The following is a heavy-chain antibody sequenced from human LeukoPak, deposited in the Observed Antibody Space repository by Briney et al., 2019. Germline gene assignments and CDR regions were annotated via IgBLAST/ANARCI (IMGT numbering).Heavy chain of an antibody. Sequence: SETLSLTCAVYGGSFSGYYWSWIRQPPGKGLEWIGEITHSGSTNYNPSLKSRVTISVDTSKTQFSLKLNSVTAADTAVYYCARGGLTYGGNSNYWGQGTLVTVSS. CDR3: ARGGLTYGGNSNY. J-gene: IGHJ4*02. V-gene: IGHV4-34*01. CDR2: ITHSGST. CDR1: GGSFSGYY. D-gene: IGHD4-23*01.